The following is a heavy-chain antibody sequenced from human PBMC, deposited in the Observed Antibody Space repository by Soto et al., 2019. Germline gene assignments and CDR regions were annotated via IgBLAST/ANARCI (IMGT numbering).Heavy chain of an antibody. D-gene: IGHD4-4*01. CDR2: IYHSGST. CDR3: ARGMTTVTTFDY. V-gene: IGHV4-30-2*01. CDR1: GGSISSGGYS. J-gene: IGHJ4*02. Sequence: PSETLSLTCAFSGGSISSGGYSFSWIRQPPGKGLEWIGYIYHSGSTYYNPSLKSRVTISVDRSKNQFSLKLSSVTAADTAVYYCARGMTTVTTFDYWGQGTLVTVSS.